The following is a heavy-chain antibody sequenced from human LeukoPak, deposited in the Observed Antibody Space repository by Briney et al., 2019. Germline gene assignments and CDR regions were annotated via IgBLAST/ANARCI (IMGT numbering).Heavy chain of an antibody. Sequence: ASVKVSCKASGYTFTSYGISWVRQAPGQGLEWMGWISAYNGNTNYAQKLQGRVTMTTDTSTSAAYMELRSLRSDDTAVYYCAGTTAARSFGYWGQGTLVTVSS. CDR2: ISAYNGNT. CDR3: AGTTAARSFGY. V-gene: IGHV1-18*01. D-gene: IGHD6-6*01. CDR1: GYTFTSYG. J-gene: IGHJ4*02.